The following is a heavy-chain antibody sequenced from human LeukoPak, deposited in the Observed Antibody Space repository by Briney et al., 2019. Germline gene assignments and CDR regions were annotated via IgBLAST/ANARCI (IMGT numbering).Heavy chain of an antibody. Sequence: SETLSLTCTVSGDSISSYYWRWIRQPPGKGVEWIGYIDCSGNTNYNPALRSRVTIAVETSKSQFSLKRSCAAAADTAVYYCARECLYYSLTGYSRDSIWGQGTMVTFS. CDR1: GDSISSYY. V-gene: IGHV4-59*13. D-gene: IGHD3-9*01. CDR2: IDCSGNT. J-gene: IGHJ3*02. CDR3: ARECLYYSLTGYSRDSI.